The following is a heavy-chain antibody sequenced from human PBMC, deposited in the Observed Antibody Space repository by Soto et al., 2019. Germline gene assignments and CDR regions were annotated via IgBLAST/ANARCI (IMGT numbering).Heavy chain of an antibody. CDR3: ARSLYTSSWYAGY. CDR1: GYSISSDYY. V-gene: IGHV4-38-2*01. Sequence: SETLSLTCAVSGYSISSDYYWSWVRQPPGKGLEWIGSIYHSGTTYYNPSLKSRVTISIDTSKNQFSLNVSSVTAADTAVYYCARSLYTSSWYAGYWGQGTLVTVSS. CDR2: IYHSGTT. J-gene: IGHJ4*02. D-gene: IGHD6-13*01.